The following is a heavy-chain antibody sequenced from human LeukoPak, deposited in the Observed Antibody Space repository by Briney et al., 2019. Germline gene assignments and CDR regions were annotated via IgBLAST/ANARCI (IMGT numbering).Heavy chain of an antibody. CDR2: ISSNSGTYI. CDR1: GFTFSTYS. V-gene: IGHV3-21*04. Sequence: GGSLRLSCAASGFTFSTYSMTWVRQAPGKGLEWVSSISSNSGTYIYYADSVRGRFTISRDNAENSLYLQMNSLRAEDTAVYYCVRDYYSGYWGQGTLVTVSS. CDR3: VRDYYSGY. D-gene: IGHD3-10*01. J-gene: IGHJ4*02.